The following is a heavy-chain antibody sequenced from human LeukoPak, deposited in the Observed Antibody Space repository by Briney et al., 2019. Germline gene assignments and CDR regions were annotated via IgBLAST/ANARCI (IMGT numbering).Heavy chain of an antibody. D-gene: IGHD3-16*01. CDR2: ISGSGNGGSI. V-gene: IGHV3-64D*06. Sequence: PGGSLRLSCSASGFVFSIYTMYWVRQAPGKGPEYVSTISGSGNGGSIYYADSVKGRFAISRDDSKSILYLQMNGLRSEDTAVYYCVKDFGRVRGTPDSWGQGTLVIVSS. CDR1: GFVFSIYT. J-gene: IGHJ4*02. CDR3: VKDFGRVRGTPDS.